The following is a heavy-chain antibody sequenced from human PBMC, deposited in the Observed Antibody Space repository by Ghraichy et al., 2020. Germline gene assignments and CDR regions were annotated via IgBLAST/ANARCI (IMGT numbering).Heavy chain of an antibody. CDR2: ICYSGST. V-gene: IGHV4-59*08. J-gene: IGHJ4*02. Sequence: SETLSLTCTVSGGSISSYYWSWIRQPPGKGLEWIGYICYSGSTNYNPSLKSRVTISVDTSKNQFSLKLSSVTAADTAVYYCASSVEMATIFDYWGQGTLVTVSS. CDR3: ASSVEMATIFDY. CDR1: GGSISSYY. D-gene: IGHD5-24*01.